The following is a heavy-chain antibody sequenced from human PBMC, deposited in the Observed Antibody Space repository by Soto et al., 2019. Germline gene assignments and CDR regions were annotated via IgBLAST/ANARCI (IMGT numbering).Heavy chain of an antibody. CDR3: ARTSAASKYYYGMDV. CDR2: IYPGDSDT. D-gene: IGHD6-13*01. Sequence: EVQLVQSGAEVKKPGESLKISCKGSGYSFTSYWIGWVRLMTWKGLEWTGIIYPGDSDTRYSPSFQGKVTISADKSSSTAYLPWSSLKASDTAMYYCARTSAASKYYYGMDVWGQGTTVTVSS. CDR1: GYSFTSYW. V-gene: IGHV5-51*01. J-gene: IGHJ6*02.